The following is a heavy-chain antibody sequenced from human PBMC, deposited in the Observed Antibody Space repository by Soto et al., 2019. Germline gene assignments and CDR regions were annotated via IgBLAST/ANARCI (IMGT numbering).Heavy chain of an antibody. J-gene: IGHJ4*02. CDR2: INAGNGNT. Sequence: ASVKVSCKASGYTFTSYAMHWVRQAPGQRLEWMGWINAGNGNTKYSQKFQGRVTITRDTSASTAYMELSSLRSEDTAVYYCATSTLSFMVAEKGGFDYWGQGTLVTVSS. CDR3: ATSTLSFMVAEKGGFDY. CDR1: GYTFTSYA. V-gene: IGHV1-3*01. D-gene: IGHD5-12*01.